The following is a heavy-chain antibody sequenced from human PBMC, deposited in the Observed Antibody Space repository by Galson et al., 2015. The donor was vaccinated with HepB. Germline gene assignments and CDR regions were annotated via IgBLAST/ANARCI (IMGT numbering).Heavy chain of an antibody. V-gene: IGHV6-1*01. D-gene: IGHD3-22*01. CDR1: GDSVSSNSAA. CDR2: TYYRSKWYN. Sequence: CAISGDSVSSNSAAWNWIRQSPSRGLEWLGRTYYRSKWYNDYAVSVKSRITINPDTSKNQFSLQLNSVTPEDTAVYYCARGAYYYDSSGYFPGYYYYGMDVWGPGTTSTVS. J-gene: IGHJ6*02. CDR3: ARGAYYYDSSGYFPGYYYYGMDV.